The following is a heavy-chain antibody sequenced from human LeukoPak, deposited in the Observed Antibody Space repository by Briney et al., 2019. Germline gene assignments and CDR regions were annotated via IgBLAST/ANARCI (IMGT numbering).Heavy chain of an antibody. CDR1: GFTFSSYW. J-gene: IGHJ5*02. D-gene: IGHD2-2*01. V-gene: IGHV3-7*01. CDR3: ARDDCSSISCYHNWFDP. CDR2: IKQDVSEK. Sequence: GGSLRLSCAASGFTFSSYWMSWVRQAPGKGLGGGANIKQDVSEKYYVDSLKGRFTIPRDNAKNSLYLQMNSLRAEDTAVYYCARDDCSSISCYHNWFDPWGQGPLVTVPS.